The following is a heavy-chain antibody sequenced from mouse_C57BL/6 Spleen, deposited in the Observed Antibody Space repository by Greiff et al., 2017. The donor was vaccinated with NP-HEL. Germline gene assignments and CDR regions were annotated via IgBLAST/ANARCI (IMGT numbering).Heavy chain of an antibody. CDR2: IDPSDSYT. J-gene: IGHJ1*03. D-gene: IGHD1-1*01. CDR3: ARGPRYYGSSYVWYFDV. Sequence: QVQLQQPGAELVMPGASVKLSCKASGYTFTSYWMHWVKQRPGQGLEWIGEIDPSDSYTNYNQKFKGKSTLTVDKSSSTAYMQHSSLTSEDSAVYYCARGPRYYGSSYVWYFDVWGTGTTVTVSS. V-gene: IGHV1-69*01. CDR1: GYTFTSYW.